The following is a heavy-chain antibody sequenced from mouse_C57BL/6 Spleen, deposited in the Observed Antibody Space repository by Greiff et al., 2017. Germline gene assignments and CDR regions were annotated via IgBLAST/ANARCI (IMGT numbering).Heavy chain of an antibody. CDR2: INPNYGTT. CDR1: GYSFTDYN. J-gene: IGHJ4*01. Sequence: EVQLQQSGPELVKPGASVKISCKASGYSFTDYNMNWVKQSNGKSLEWIGGINPNYGTTSYNQKFKGKATLTVDQSSSTAYMQLNSLTSEDSAVDYCAKGGYGVYAMDDWGQGTSVTVSS. D-gene: IGHD1-1*02. CDR3: AKGGYGVYAMDD. V-gene: IGHV1-39*01.